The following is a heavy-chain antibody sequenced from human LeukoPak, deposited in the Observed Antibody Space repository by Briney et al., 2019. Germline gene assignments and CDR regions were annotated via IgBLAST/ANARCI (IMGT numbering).Heavy chain of an antibody. CDR2: IYHSGST. D-gene: IGHD4-11*01. CDR1: GGSISISSYY. V-gene: IGHV4-39*07. J-gene: IGHJ4*02. Sequence: SETLSLTCTVSGGSISISSYYWGWIRQSPGKGLEWIGSIYHSGSTHYNPSLKSRVTISADTSKNQFSLMLSSVTAADTAVYYCARNRSLTTTPGFDHWGQGTLVTVSS. CDR3: ARNRSLTTTPGFDH.